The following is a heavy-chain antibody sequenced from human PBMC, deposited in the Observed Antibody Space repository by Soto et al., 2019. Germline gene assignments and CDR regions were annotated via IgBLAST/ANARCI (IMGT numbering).Heavy chain of an antibody. V-gene: IGHV4-30-4*01. CDR2: IYYSGST. J-gene: IGHJ3*02. CDR3: ARGDHYGSGSLGAFDI. CDR1: GGSISSGDYY. Sequence: SETLSLTCTVSGGSISSGDYYWSWIRQPPGKGLEWIGYIYYSGSTYYNPSLKSRVSISVDTSKNQFSLKLSSVTAADTAVYYCARGDHYGSGSLGAFDIWGQGTMVTVSS. D-gene: IGHD3-10*01.